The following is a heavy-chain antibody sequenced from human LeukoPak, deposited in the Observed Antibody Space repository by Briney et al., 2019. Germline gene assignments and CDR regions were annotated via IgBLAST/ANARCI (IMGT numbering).Heavy chain of an antibody. CDR2: IYYSGST. V-gene: IGHV4-30-4*01. J-gene: IGHJ5*02. Sequence: PSETLSLTCTVSGGSISSGDYYWSWIRQPLGKGLEWIGYIYYSGSTYYNPSLKSRVTISVDTSKNQFSLKLSSVTAADTAVYYCARGKQEDIVVVPAAMGFDPWGQGTLVTVSS. D-gene: IGHD2-2*01. CDR3: ARGKQEDIVVVPAAMGFDP. CDR1: GGSISSGDYY.